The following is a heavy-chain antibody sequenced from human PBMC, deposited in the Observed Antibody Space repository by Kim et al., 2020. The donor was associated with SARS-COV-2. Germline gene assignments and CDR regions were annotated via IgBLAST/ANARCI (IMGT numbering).Heavy chain of an antibody. V-gene: IGHV3-7*01. CDR2: INPDGSET. CDR3: APSP. J-gene: IGHJ5*02. Sequence: GGSLRLSCVISGFPLNNFWMSWVRQAPGRGLEWVANINPDGSETYYVASVEGRFTISRADAWNTVYLYMHNLRADDTAVYYCAPSPLGQGTQVIVSS. CDR1: GFPLNNFW.